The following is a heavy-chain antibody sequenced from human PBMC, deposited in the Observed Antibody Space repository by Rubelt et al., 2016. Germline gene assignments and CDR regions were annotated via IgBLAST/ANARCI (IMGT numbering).Heavy chain of an antibody. Sequence: ADSLKGRLSVSRDKSNNSLLLQMNGLRAEDTAVYYCAKDREILDYYYGMDVWGQGTTVTVSS. V-gene: IGHV3-23*01. D-gene: IGHD3-10*01. CDR3: AKDREILDYYYGMDV. J-gene: IGHJ6*02.